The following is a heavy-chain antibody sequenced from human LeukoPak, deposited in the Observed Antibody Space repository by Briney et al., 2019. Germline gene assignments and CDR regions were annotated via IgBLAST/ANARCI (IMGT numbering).Heavy chain of an antibody. D-gene: IGHD4-17*01. CDR1: GYTFTSYG. Sequence: ASVKVSCKASGYTFTSYGISWVRQAPGQGLEWMGWISAYNGNTNYAQKLQGRVTMTTDTSTSTAYMEPRSLRSDDTAVYYCARGHGTTVTTFPFDYWGQGTLVTVSS. CDR2: ISAYNGNT. CDR3: ARGHGTTVTTFPFDY. V-gene: IGHV1-18*01. J-gene: IGHJ4*02.